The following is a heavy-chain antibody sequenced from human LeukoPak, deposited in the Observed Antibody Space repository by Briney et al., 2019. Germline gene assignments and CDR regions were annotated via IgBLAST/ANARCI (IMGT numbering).Heavy chain of an antibody. CDR3: AKESAAGPTLYFQH. D-gene: IGHD6-13*01. V-gene: IGHV3-74*01. CDR1: GFTFSSYW. J-gene: IGHJ1*01. Sequence: GGSLRLSCAASGFTFSSYWMHWVRQAPGKGLVWVSRINSDGSTTSYADSVKGRFTISRDNAKNTLYLQMNSLRAEDTAVYYCAKESAAGPTLYFQHWGQGTLVTVSS. CDR2: INSDGSTT.